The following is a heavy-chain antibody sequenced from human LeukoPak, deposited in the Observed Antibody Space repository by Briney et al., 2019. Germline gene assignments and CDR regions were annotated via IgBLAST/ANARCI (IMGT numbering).Heavy chain of an antibody. D-gene: IGHD6-6*01. V-gene: IGHV1-8*03. CDR2: MNPNSGNT. CDR3: ARNVEYSSSSYYMDV. CDR1: GYTFTSYD. J-gene: IGHJ6*03. Sequence: GASVKVSCKASGYTFTSYDINWVRQATGQGLVWMGWMNPNSGNTGYAQKFQGRVTITRNTSISTAYMELSSLRSEDTAVYYCARNVEYSSSSYYMDVWGKGTTVTVSS.